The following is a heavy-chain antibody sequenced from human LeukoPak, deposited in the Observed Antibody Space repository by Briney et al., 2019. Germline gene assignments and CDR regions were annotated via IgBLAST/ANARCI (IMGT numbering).Heavy chain of an antibody. CDR3: ARVLSFRGRFDP. D-gene: IGHD3-16*01. V-gene: IGHV4-39*07. J-gene: IGHJ5*02. Sequence: SETLSLTCTVSGGSISSSSYYWGWIRQPPGKGLEWIGSIYYSGSTYYNPSLKSRVTISVDTSKNQFSLKLSSVTAADTAVYYCARVLSFRGRFDPWGQGTLVTVSS. CDR1: GGSISSSSYY. CDR2: IYYSGST.